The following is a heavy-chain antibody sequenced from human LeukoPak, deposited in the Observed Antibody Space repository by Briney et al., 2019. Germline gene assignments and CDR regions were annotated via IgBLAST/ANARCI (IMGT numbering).Heavy chain of an antibody. J-gene: IGHJ3*02. D-gene: IGHD2-2*01. CDR1: GYTFTGYG. Sequence: ASVKVSCKASGYTFTGYGISWVRQAPGQGLEWMGWINTYNGNTNYAQNLQGRDTMTTDTSTSTAYVELRSLTSDDTAVYYCARQSRVVVAAAIRGDDAYDIWGQGTMVTVSS. V-gene: IGHV1-18*01. CDR3: ARQSRVVVAAAIRGDDAYDI. CDR2: INTYNGNT.